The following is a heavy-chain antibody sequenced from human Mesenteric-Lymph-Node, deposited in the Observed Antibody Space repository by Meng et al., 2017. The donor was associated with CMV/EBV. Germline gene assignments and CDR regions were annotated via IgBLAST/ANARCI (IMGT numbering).Heavy chain of an antibody. D-gene: IGHD1-26*01. J-gene: IGHJ5*01. CDR3: ARESAGAPFDS. Sequence: ISGDSVSNNIAAWTWIRQSPSRGLEWLGRTYYRSKWYNEYTGSLKSRITINPDTSKNQFSLQLNFVTPEDTAVYYCARESAGAPFDSWGQGTLVTVSS. CDR1: GDSVSNNIAA. CDR2: TYYRSKWYN. V-gene: IGHV6-1*01.